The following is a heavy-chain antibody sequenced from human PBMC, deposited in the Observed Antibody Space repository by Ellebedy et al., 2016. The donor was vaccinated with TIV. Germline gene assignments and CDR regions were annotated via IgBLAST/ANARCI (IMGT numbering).Heavy chain of an antibody. CDR1: GFTFSSYW. CDR3: ARDRQAITFGGVIASDY. CDR2: IKQDGSEK. D-gene: IGHD3-16*02. J-gene: IGHJ4*02. V-gene: IGHV3-7*01. Sequence: PGGSLRLSCAASGFTFSSYWMSWVRQAPGKGLEWVANIKQDGSEKYYVDSVKGRFTISRDNAKNSLYLQMNSLRAEDTAVYYCARDRQAITFGGVIASDYWGQGTLVTVSS.